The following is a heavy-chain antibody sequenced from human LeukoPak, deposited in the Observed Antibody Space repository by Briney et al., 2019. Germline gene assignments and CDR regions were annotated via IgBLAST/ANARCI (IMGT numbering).Heavy chain of an antibody. Sequence: ASVKVSCKASGYTFTSYAMNWVRQAPGQGLEWMGWINPNSGGTNYAQKLQGRVTMTTDTSTSTAYMELRSLRSDDTAVYYCAREVITMVRGVEHNWFDPWGQGTLVTVSS. D-gene: IGHD3-10*01. CDR3: AREVITMVRGVEHNWFDP. V-gene: IGHV1-18*01. J-gene: IGHJ5*02. CDR1: GYTFTSYA. CDR2: INPNSGGT.